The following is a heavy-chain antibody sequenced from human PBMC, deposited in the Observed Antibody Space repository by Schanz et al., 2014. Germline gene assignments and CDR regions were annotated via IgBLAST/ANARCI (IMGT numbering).Heavy chain of an antibody. CDR2: INTGSNYI. CDR3: ARDGYSVVVISPTESFDI. J-gene: IGHJ3*02. D-gene: IGHD2-21*01. V-gene: IGHV3-48*01. CDR1: GFTFSSYS. Sequence: VQVVDSGGALVQPGRSLRLSCSTSGFTFSSYSMNWVRQAPGKGLEWISFINTGSNYINYADSVKGRFTMSRDNAKNSVFLQMNSLRAEDTAVYYCARDGYSVVVISPTESFDIWGQGTMVTVSP.